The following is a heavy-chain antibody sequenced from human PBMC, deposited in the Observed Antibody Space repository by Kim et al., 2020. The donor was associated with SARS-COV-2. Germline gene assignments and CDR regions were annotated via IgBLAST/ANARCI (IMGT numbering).Heavy chain of an antibody. D-gene: IGHD3-10*01. J-gene: IGHJ4*02. CDR3: ARDKSGSGRGAFDY. CDR1: GGSISSGGYY. V-gene: IGHV4-31*03. CDR2: IYYSGST. Sequence: SETLSLTCTVSGGSISSGGYYWSWIRQHPGKGLEWIGYIYYSGSTYYNPSLKSRVTISVDTSKNQFSLKLSSVTAADTAVYYCARDKSGSGRGAFDYWGQGTLVTVSS.